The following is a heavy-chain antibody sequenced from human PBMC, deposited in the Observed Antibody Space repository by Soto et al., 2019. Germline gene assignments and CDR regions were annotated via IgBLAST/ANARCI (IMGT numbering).Heavy chain of an antibody. J-gene: IGHJ5*02. CDR2: KNPNTGNI. CDR3: VRRVASGHRSWFDP. V-gene: IGHV1-8*01. D-gene: IGHD2-21*01. CDR1: EDTFTHYD. Sequence: QVELVQSGAEVKKPGASVRVSCQASEDTFTHYDLNWVRQATGQGLEWMGWKNPNTGNIDYAHKFQGRVTMTRETSKRTVYMELSSLRSDDTAVYYCVRRVASGHRSWFDPWGQGTLVTVSS.